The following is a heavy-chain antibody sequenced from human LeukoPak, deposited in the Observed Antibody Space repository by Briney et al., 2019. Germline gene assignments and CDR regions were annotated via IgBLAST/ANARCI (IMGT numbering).Heavy chain of an antibody. CDR1: GYTFAGYY. V-gene: IGHV1-2*02. J-gene: IGHJ4*02. CDR3: ARGSSGWYGVYY. CDR2: INPNSGGT. Sequence: ASVKVSCKASGYTFAGYYMHWVRQAPGQGLEWMGWINPNSGGTNYAQKFQGRVTMTRDTSISTAYMELSRLRSDDTAVYYCARGSSGWYGVYYWGQGTLVTVSS. D-gene: IGHD6-19*01.